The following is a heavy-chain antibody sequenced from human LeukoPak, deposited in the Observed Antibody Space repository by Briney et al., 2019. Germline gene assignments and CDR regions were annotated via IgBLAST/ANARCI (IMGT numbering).Heavy chain of an antibody. D-gene: IGHD3-22*01. CDR1: GYTFTAYY. Sequence: ASVKVPCKASGYTFTAYYIHWVRQAPGQGLEWMGWFNPNSGGTNYAQEFQGRVTMTRDTSISTAYMELSRLRSDDTAVYYCAREYSFDNSGYYGVGDYWGQGTLVTVSS. V-gene: IGHV1-2*02. CDR2: FNPNSGGT. J-gene: IGHJ4*02. CDR3: AREYSFDNSGYYGVGDY.